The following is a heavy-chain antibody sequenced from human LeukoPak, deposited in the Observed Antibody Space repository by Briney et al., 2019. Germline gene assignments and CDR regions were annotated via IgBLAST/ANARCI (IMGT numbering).Heavy chain of an antibody. CDR2: IYYSGST. Sequence: PSETLSLTCTVSGGSISSYYWSWIRQPPGKGLEWMGYIYYSGSTNYNPSLKSRVTISVDTSKNQFSLKLSSVTAADTAVYYCARESGGNSIDYWGQGTLVTVSS. CDR1: GGSISSYY. J-gene: IGHJ4*02. CDR3: ARESGGNSIDY. V-gene: IGHV4-59*01. D-gene: IGHD4-23*01.